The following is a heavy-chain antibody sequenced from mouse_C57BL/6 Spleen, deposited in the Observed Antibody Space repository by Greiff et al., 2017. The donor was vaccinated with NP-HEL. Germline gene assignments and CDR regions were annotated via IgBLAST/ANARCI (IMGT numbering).Heavy chain of an antibody. J-gene: IGHJ4*01. CDR3: ARPYSNLYYAMDY. Sequence: EVKVVESGGGLVKPGGSLKLSCAASGFTFSDYGMHWVRQAPEKGLEWVAYISSGSSTIYYADTVKGRFTISRDNAKTTLFLQMTSLRSEDTAMYYCARPYSNLYYAMDYWGQVTSVTVSS. D-gene: IGHD2-5*01. V-gene: IGHV5-17*01. CDR1: GFTFSDYG. CDR2: ISSGSSTI.